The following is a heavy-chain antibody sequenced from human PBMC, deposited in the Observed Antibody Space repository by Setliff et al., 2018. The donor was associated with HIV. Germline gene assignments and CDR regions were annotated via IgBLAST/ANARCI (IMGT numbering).Heavy chain of an antibody. CDR1: GGTFSSYA. CDR2: IIPILGIA. Sequence: VASVKVSCKASGGTFSSYAISWVRQAPGQGLEWMGGIIPILGIANYAQKFQGRVTITADKSTSTACMELSSLRSEDTAVYYCARQNRYYYGSGSFHNWFDPWGQGTLVTVSS. D-gene: IGHD3-10*01. CDR3: ARQNRYYYGSGSFHNWFDP. J-gene: IGHJ5*02. V-gene: IGHV1-69*10.